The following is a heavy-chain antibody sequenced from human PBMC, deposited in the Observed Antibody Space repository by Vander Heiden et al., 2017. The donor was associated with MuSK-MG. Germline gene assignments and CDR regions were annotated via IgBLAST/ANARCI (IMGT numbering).Heavy chain of an antibody. J-gene: IGHJ4*02. D-gene: IGHD3-16*01. CDR1: GFTFSTYA. V-gene: IGHV3-64*07. CDR3: ARDHFGRFDY. CDR2: INTDGGST. Sequence: EVQLVEYGGGVVQPGGSLRLSCAASGFTFSTYAMHWVRQAPGKGLEYVSAINTDGGSTYYADSVKGRFTISRDNSKNTVYLQMGSLRAEDMAVYYCARDHFGRFDYWGQGTLVTVSS.